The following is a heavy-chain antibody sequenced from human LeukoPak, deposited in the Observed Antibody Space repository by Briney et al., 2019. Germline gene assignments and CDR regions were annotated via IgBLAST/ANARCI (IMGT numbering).Heavy chain of an antibody. V-gene: IGHV1-8*01. J-gene: IGHJ6*03. CDR1: GYTFTSYD. CDR3: ARCGRYCSSTSCYMDYYYYYMDV. Sequence: APVKVSCKASGYTFTSYDINWVRQATGQGLEWMGWMNPNSGNTGYAQKFQGRVTMTRNTSISTAYMELSSLRSEDTAVYYCARCGRYCSSTSCYMDYYYYYMDVWGKGTTVTVSS. D-gene: IGHD2-2*02. CDR2: MNPNSGNT.